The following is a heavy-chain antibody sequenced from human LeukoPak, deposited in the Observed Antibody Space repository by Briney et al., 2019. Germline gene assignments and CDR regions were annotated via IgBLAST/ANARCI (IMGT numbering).Heavy chain of an antibody. CDR2: IKQDGSEK. J-gene: IGHJ6*03. D-gene: IGHD6-6*01. V-gene: IGHV3-7*01. CDR1: GFTFSSYW. Sequence: PGGSLRLSCAASGFTFSSYWMSWVRQAPGKGLEWVANIKQDGSEKYYVDSVKDRFTISRDNAKNSLYLQMNSLRAEDTAVYYCASGSSGQLGPPTYYYYYYMDVWGKGTTVTVSS. CDR3: ASGSSGQLGPPTYYYYYYMDV.